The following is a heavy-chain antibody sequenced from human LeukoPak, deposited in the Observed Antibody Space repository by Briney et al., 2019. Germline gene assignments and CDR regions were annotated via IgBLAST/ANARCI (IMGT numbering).Heavy chain of an antibody. CDR1: GFTLSSYE. D-gene: IGHD5-12*01. V-gene: IGHV3-21*01. CDR3: ARDGYSGYPNFDY. CDR2: ISSSSSYI. J-gene: IGHJ4*02. Sequence: GGSLRLSCAASGFTLSSYEMNWFRQAPGKGLEWVSSISSSSSYIYYADSVKGRFTISRDNAKNSLYLQMNSLRAEDTAVYYCARDGYSGYPNFDYWGQGTLVTVSS.